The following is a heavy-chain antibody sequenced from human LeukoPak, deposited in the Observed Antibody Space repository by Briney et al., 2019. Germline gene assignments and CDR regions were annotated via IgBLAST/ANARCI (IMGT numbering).Heavy chain of an antibody. D-gene: IGHD3-16*01. V-gene: IGHV3-23*01. Sequence: PGGSLRLSSAASGFTFSSYAMSWVRQAPGKGLEWVSAISGSGGSTYYADSVKGRFTISRDNSRDTLYLQMNSLRAEDTAVYYCAKGYYDYVWGSYYFDYWGQGTLVTVSS. CDR2: ISGSGGST. CDR1: GFTFSSYA. J-gene: IGHJ4*02. CDR3: AKGYYDYVWGSYYFDY.